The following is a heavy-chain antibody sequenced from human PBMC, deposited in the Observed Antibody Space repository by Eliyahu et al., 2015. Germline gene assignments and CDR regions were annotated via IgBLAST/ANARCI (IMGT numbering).Heavy chain of an antibody. V-gene: IGHV4-59*01. CDR2: VDSGGTT. CDR3: ARYHLLTELAVTGNNAFDI. Sequence: QVQLQESGPGLVKPSETLSLTCXVSGXXIXSYYWXWXRQPPGKGLEWIGYVDSGGTTSYNPSLKSRVTLSVXAAKNHFSLKVNSVTAADTAVYYCARYHLLTELAVTGNNAFDIWGQGTMVTVS. CDR1: GXXIXSYY. J-gene: IGHJ3*02. D-gene: IGHD6-19*01.